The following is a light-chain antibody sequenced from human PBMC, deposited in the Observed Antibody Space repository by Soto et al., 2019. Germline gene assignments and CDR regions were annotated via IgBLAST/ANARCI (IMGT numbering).Light chain of an antibody. CDR3: HQYNDWPLT. CDR2: GAS. V-gene: IGKV3-15*01. Sequence: DIVMTQSPATLSVSPGERATLSCRASQSVSSNLAWYQQKPGQAPRLLIYGASARTTGIPARFSGSASGTEFTLTISSLQSEDFAVYYCHQYNDWPLTFGGGTKVEIK. J-gene: IGKJ4*01. CDR1: QSVSSN.